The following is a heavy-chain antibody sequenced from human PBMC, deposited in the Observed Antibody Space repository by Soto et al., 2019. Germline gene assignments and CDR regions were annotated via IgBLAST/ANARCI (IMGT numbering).Heavy chain of an antibody. CDR1: GSSVSSNNYY. CDR3: ARHHLSFCTTTRCYPEGGHFDY. V-gene: IGHV4-39*01. CDR2: VYNSGIT. Sequence: SETLSLTCTVSGSSVSSNNYYWAFIRRPPGKGLEWFGSVYNSGITYYNPSLKSRLTVSVDTAKKQMSPSLISAKAADTAVYFCARHHLSFCTTTRCYPEGGHFDYWDPGTLDTVFS. D-gene: IGHD2-8*01. J-gene: IGHJ4*02.